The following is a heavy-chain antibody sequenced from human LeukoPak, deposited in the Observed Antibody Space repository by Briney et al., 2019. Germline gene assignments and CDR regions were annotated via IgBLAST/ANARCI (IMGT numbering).Heavy chain of an antibody. CDR3: AKDAQYNWNEEY. V-gene: IGHV3-23*01. CDR2: ITGSGVST. CDR1: GFTFSSYA. J-gene: IGHJ4*02. D-gene: IGHD1-1*01. Sequence: GGSLRLSCAASGFTFSSYAMNWVRQAPGKGLEWVSAITGSGVSTYYADSVKGRVTISRDNSKSTLYPQMNNLRAEDTAVYYCAKDAQYNWNEEYWGQGTLVTVSS.